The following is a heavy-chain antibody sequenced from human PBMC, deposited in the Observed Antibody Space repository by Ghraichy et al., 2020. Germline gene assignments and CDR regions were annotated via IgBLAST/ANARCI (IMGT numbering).Heavy chain of an antibody. CDR1: GASINSGGSF. J-gene: IGHJ5*02. CDR3: ARYVGLSWFDP. V-gene: IGHV4-31*02. D-gene: IGHD3-16*02. CDR2: ISYSGGT. Sequence: QTLSLTCTVSGASINSGGSFWSWIRQHPGKGLEWIGYISYSGGTYYNPSLKSRLTISLATSKNQFSLNLTSVTAADTAVYYCARYVGLSWFDPWGQGTLVTVSS.